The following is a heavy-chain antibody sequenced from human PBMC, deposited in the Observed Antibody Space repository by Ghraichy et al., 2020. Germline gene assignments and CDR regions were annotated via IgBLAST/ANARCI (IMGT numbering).Heavy chain of an antibody. J-gene: IGHJ4*02. Sequence: GGSLRLSCAASGFTFSSYAMSWVRQAPGKGLEWVSAISGSGGSTYYADSVKGRFTISRDNSKNTLYLQMNSLRAEDTAVYYCAKDLGYSYGYTLSRRSYLFDYWGQGTLVTVSS. CDR3: AKDLGYSYGYTLSRRSYLFDY. V-gene: IGHV3-23*01. CDR2: ISGSGGST. D-gene: IGHD5-18*01. CDR1: GFTFSSYA.